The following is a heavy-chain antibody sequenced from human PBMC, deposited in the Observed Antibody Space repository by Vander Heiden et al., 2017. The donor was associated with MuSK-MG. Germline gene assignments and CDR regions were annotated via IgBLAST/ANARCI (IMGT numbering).Heavy chain of an antibody. V-gene: IGHV4-34*01. J-gene: IGHJ4*02. D-gene: IGHD3-10*01. CDR2: INHSGST. CDR3: ARDARLLWFGELWGGYYFDY. Sequence: QVQLQQWGAGLLMPSETLSLTCAVYGGSFCGYYWSWIRQPPGKGLEWIGEINHSGSTNYNPSLKSRVTISVDTSKNQFSLKLSSVTAADTAVYYCARDARLLWFGELWGGYYFDYWGQGTLVTVSS. CDR1: GGSFCGYY.